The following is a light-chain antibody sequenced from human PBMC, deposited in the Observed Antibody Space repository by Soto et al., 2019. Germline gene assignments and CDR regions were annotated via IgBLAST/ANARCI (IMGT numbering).Light chain of an antibody. Sequence: DIQMTQSPSALSASVGDRVTITCRASQSVSNWLAWYRQKPGEAPKLLIYEGSTLERGVPSRFSGSGSGTEFPLPISRLQPDDFAPCYCQQYDTYSRTFGQGTKVEVK. CDR1: QSVSNW. CDR3: QQYDTYSRT. V-gene: IGKV1-5*03. CDR2: EGS. J-gene: IGKJ1*01.